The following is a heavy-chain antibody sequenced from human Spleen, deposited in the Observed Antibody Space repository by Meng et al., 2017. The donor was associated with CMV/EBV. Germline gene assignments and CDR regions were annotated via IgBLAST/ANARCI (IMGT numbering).Heavy chain of an antibody. J-gene: IGHJ6*04. CDR2: IIPLFGIA. D-gene: IGHD2-2*02. CDR3: ARDRTGDCSSTSCYNFYYYYGMDV. V-gene: IGHV1-69*05. Sequence: SVKVSCKASGGTFSSCSFSWMRQAPGQGLEWVGGIIPLFGIANYAQKFQGRVTITTDESTSTAYMSLSSLRSEDTAVYYCARDRTGDCSSTSCYNFYYYYGMDVWGKGTTVTVSS. CDR1: GGTFSSCS.